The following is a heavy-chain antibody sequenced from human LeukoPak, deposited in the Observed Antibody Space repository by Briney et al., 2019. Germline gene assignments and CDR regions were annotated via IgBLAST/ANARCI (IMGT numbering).Heavy chain of an antibody. CDR2: INNDGSST. CDR1: GFTFGSHW. J-gene: IGHJ4*02. CDR3: VRGGSGSFDY. Sequence: GGSLRLSCAVSGFTFGSHWMHWVRQAPGKGLVWVSRINNDGSSTTYADSVKDRFTIFRDNAKYTLYLQMTSLRDEDTAVYYCVRGGSGSFDYWGQGTLVTVSS. V-gene: IGHV3-74*01. D-gene: IGHD3-22*01.